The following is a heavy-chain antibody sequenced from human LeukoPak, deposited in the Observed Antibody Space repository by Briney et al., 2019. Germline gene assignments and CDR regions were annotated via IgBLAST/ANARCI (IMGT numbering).Heavy chain of an antibody. CDR3: AKEGAYPIVTYDS. V-gene: IGHV3-7*01. Sequence: PGGSLRLSCAASGFTFSSYWMNWVRQAPGEGLEWVANIKQDGSEKYYVDSVKGRFTISRDNAKNSLYLQMNSLRAEDTAVYYCAKEGAYPIVTYDSWGQGTLVTVSS. CDR1: GFTFSSYW. CDR2: IKQDGSEK. D-gene: IGHD4-11*01. J-gene: IGHJ5*01.